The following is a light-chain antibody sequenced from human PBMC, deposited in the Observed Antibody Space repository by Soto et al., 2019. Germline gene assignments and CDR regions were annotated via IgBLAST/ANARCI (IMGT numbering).Light chain of an antibody. V-gene: IGKV3-15*01. J-gene: IGKJ1*01. CDR2: DTS. CDR1: QSVSTN. CDR3: QQYNNWPPWT. Sequence: EIVLTQSPGTLSLSPGEIATLSFSASQSVSTNYLAWYQQKPGQAPRLLIYDTSTRATGIPARFSGSGSGTEFTLTISSLQSEDFAVYYCQQYNNWPPWTFGQGTKVDIK.